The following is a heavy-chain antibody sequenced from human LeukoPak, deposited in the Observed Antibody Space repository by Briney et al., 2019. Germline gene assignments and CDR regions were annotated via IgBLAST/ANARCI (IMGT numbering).Heavy chain of an antibody. V-gene: IGHV4-34*01. CDR3: ARERPSYYDILTGYYPRSLPYYFDY. CDR1: GGSFSGYY. D-gene: IGHD3-9*01. J-gene: IGHJ4*02. Sequence: SETLSLTCAVYGGSFSGYYWSWIRQPPGKGLEWIGEINHSGSTNYNPSLKSRVTVSVDTSKNQFSLKLSSVTAADTAVYYCARERPSYYDILTGYYPRSLPYYFDYWGQGTLVTVSS. CDR2: INHSGST.